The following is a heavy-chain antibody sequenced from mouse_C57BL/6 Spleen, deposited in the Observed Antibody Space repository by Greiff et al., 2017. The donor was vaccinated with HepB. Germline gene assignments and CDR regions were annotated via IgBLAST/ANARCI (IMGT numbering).Heavy chain of an antibody. J-gene: IGHJ4*01. Sequence: EVQLQQSGPELVKPGASVKISCKASGYTFTDYYMNWVKQSHGKSLEWIGDINPNNGGTSYNQKFKGKATLTVDKSSSTAYMELRSLTSEDSAVYYCARWHYYDYALYAMDYWGQGTSVTVSS. V-gene: IGHV1-26*01. CDR2: INPNNGGT. CDR1: GYTFTDYY. CDR3: ARWHYYDYALYAMDY. D-gene: IGHD2-4*01.